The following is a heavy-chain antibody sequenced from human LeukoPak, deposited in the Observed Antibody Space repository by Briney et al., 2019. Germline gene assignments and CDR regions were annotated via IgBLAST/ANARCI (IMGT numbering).Heavy chain of an antibody. J-gene: IGHJ4*02. CDR3: AKDYCSSTSCTNY. V-gene: IGHV3-30*18. D-gene: IGHD2-2*01. CDR2: ISYDGSNK. Sequence: GGSLRLSCAASGFTFSSYGMHWVRQAPGKGLEWVAVISYDGSNKYYADSVKGRFTISRDNPKNTLYLQMNSLRAEDTAVYYCAKDYCSSTSCTNYWGQGTLVTVSS. CDR1: GFTFSSYG.